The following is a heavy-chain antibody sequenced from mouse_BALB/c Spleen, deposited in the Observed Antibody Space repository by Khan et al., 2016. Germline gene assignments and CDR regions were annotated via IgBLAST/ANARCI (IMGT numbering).Heavy chain of an antibody. CDR1: EFPLTGYG. D-gene: IGHD2-4*01. CDR2: IWGDGST. V-gene: IGHV2-6-7*01. J-gene: IGHJ4*01. Sequence: QVQLKQSGPGLVAPSQSLSITYTVSEFPLTGYGVNWVRQPPGKGLEWLGMIWGDGSTDYNSALKSRLSISKDNSKSQVFLKMNSLQTDDTARYYCAREIYYDYAYYYAMDYWGQGTSVTVSS. CDR3: AREIYYDYAYYYAMDY.